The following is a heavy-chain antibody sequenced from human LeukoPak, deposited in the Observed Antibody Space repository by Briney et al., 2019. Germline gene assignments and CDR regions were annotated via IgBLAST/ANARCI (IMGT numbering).Heavy chain of an antibody. Sequence: GGSLRLSCAASGFTFTSYCMCWVRHAPGKGLVWVSVIDPLGSSTNYADSVKGRFTISRDNAKNSLYLQMNSLRAEDTAVYYCARGQRYYDSSSHFDYGGQGPLLTLS. V-gene: IGHV3-74*01. J-gene: IGHJ4*02. D-gene: IGHD3-22*01. CDR2: IDPLGSST. CDR1: GFTFTSYC. CDR3: ARGQRYYDSSSHFDY.